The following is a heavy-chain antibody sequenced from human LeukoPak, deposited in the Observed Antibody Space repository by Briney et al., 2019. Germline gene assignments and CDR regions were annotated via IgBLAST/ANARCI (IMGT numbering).Heavy chain of an antibody. J-gene: IGHJ4*02. Sequence: ETGGSLRLSCAASGFTFTTYAMSWVRQTPRQGLEWVSSITSRGEATYYAGSVQGRSTISRDNSKNTLYLQMSSLTAEDTAVYYCARDRPNYYHSSGHYYRQNGDYWGQGTLVTVSS. CDR3: ARDRPNYYHSSGHYYRQNGDY. CDR2: ITSRGEAT. V-gene: IGHV3-23*01. D-gene: IGHD3-22*01. CDR1: GFTFTTYA.